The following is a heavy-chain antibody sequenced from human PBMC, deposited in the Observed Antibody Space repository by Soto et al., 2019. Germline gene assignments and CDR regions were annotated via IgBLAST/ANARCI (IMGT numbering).Heavy chain of an antibody. CDR1: EFTFSSYA. J-gene: IGHJ6*02. CDR2: ITSGGSST. Sequence: GGSLRLSCAASEFTFSSYAMSWVRQAPGKGLEWVSAITSGGSSTYYADSVKGRFTISRDSSKNTLYLQMNSLRAEDTAIYYCARSIAAAVAYYYGMDVCGPGPTVTVYS. CDR3: ARSIAAAVAYYYGMDV. V-gene: IGHV3-23*01. D-gene: IGHD6-6*01.